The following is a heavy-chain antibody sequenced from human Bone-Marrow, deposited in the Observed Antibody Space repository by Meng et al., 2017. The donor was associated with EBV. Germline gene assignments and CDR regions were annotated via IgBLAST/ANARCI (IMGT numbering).Heavy chain of an antibody. D-gene: IGHD3-9*01. V-gene: IGHV4-34*01. J-gene: IGHJ4*02. CDR2: INHSGST. CDR3: ARGRTISGHYPGDY. Sequence: QVQLQQWGAGLLKSSETLSLTCAVYGGSFRGYYWSWIRQPPGKGLEWIGEINHSGSTNYNPSLKSRVTISVDTSKKQFSLKMSSVTAADTAVYYCARGRTISGHYPGDYWGQGTMVTVS. CDR1: GGSFRGYY.